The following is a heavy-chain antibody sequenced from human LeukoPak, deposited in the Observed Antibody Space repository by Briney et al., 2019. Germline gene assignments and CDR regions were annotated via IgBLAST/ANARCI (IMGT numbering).Heavy chain of an antibody. CDR3: ARDLAVQSHCRAGNCYPS. D-gene: IGHD2-15*01. CDR1: GFTFSSYA. CDR2: ISGSGGST. J-gene: IGHJ5*02. Sequence: GGSLRLSCAASGFTFSSYAMSWVRQAPGKGLEWVSAISGSGGSTYYADSVKGRFTISRDNSKNTLYLQMNSLRAEDTAVYYCARDLAVQSHCRAGNCYPSWGQGTLVTVSS. V-gene: IGHV3-23*01.